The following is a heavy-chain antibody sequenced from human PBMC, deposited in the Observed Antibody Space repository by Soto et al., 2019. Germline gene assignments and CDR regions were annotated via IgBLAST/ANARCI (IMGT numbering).Heavy chain of an antibody. V-gene: IGHV4-34*09. J-gene: IGHJ5*02. Sequence: SETLSLTCAVYGGSFSGYYWNWIRQPPGKGLEWIGYIYYSGSTYYNPSLKSRVTISVDTSKNQFSLKLSSVTAADTAVYYCARWWSGSRQGFDPWGQATLVTVSS. CDR3: ARWWSGSRQGFDP. D-gene: IGHD3-3*01. CDR1: GGSFSGYY. CDR2: IYYSGST.